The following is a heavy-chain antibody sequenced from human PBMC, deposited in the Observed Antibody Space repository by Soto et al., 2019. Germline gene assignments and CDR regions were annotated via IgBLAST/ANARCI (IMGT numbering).Heavy chain of an antibody. CDR3: AKLDSTGYYRPSDY. Sequence: GGSLRLSCAASGFTFSNYAMTWVRQAPGKGLEWVSGISGSGGYTSYTDSVKGRFTISRDNSKNTLWLQMNSLRAEDTAVYYCAKLDSTGYYRPSDYWGQGTLVTVSS. D-gene: IGHD3-22*01. J-gene: IGHJ4*02. V-gene: IGHV3-23*01. CDR1: GFTFSNYA. CDR2: ISGSGGYT.